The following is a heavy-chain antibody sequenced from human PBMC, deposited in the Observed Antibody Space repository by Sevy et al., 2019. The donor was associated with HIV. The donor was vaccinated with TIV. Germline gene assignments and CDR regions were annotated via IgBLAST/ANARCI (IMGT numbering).Heavy chain of an antibody. V-gene: IGHV3-53*01. Sequence: GGSLRLSCAASGFSVSRNHINWVRQAPGKGQEWISVIYSDGNTQYADSVKGRFTISRDTSNNTVYLQVSSLRADDTAVYYCARRLSSAWYFDFWGQGTLVTVSS. D-gene: IGHD6-19*01. CDR3: ARRLSSAWYFDF. CDR2: IYSDGNT. CDR1: GFSVSRNH. J-gene: IGHJ4*02.